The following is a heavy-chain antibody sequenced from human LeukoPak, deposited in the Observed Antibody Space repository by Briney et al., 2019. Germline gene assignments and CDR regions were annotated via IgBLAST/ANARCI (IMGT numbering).Heavy chain of an antibody. V-gene: IGHV1-2*02. CDR2: ISGGT. D-gene: IGHD7-27*01. J-gene: IGHJ3*02. CDR3: ARRGAGDDAFDI. CDR1: GCTFTSYA. Sequence: PGRSLRLSCAASGCTFTSYAMHWVRQAPGQGLEWMGWISGGTKYAQEFQGRVTMTRDTSISTAYMELSRLGSDDTAVYYCARRGAGDDAFDIWGQGTMVTVSS.